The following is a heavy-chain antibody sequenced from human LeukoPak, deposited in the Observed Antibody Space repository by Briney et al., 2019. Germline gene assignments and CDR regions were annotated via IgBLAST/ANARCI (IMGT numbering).Heavy chain of an antibody. J-gene: IGHJ4*02. CDR1: GGSISSSSYY. D-gene: IGHD3-10*01. V-gene: IGHV4-61*05. CDR2: IYYSGST. Sequence: PSETLSLTCTVSGGSISSSSYYWGWIRQPPGKGLEWIGYIYYSGSTNYNPSLKSRVTISVATSKNQFSLKLSSVTAADTAVYYCARYFGSGTHFDFWGQGTLVTVSS. CDR3: ARYFGSGTHFDF.